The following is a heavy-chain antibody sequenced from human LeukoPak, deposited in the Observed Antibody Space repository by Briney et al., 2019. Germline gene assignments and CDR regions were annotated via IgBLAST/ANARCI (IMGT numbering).Heavy chain of an antibody. CDR2: INHDGSDI. V-gene: IGHV3-7*01. CDR1: GFTFNNYW. Sequence: GGSLRLSCAASGFTFNNYWMTWVRQAPGKGLEWVASINHDGSDIYYVDSVKARFTISRDNTNNSLFLQMNSLRAEDTAVYYCASVESLGYWGQGTLVIVSS. CDR3: ASVESLGY. J-gene: IGHJ4*02.